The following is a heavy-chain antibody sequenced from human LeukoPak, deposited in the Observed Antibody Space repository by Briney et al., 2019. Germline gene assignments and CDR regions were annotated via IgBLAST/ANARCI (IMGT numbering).Heavy chain of an antibody. D-gene: IGHD2-2*01. CDR3: ARAGRHVSTTSRFDY. CDR2: IYYSGST. CDR1: GGSISSYY. V-gene: IGHV4-59*01. Sequence: SETLSLTCTVSGGSISSYYWSWIRQPPGKGLEWIGYIYYSGSTNYNPSLKSRATISVDTSKNQFSLKLSSVTAADTAVYYCARAGRHVSTTSRFDYWGQGTLVTVSS. J-gene: IGHJ4*02.